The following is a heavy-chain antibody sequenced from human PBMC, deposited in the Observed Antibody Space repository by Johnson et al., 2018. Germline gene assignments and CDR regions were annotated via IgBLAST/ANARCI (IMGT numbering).Heavy chain of an antibody. CDR2: IKSKTDDGTT. V-gene: IGHV3-15*07. J-gene: IGHJ4*02. Sequence: VQLVESGGGSVKPGGSLRLSCSASGFTFSNAWMNWVRQAHGKGLEWVGRIKSKTDDGTTDYATPVKGRFTISRDDSKNSLFLQMNSLKTEDTAVYYFTPARPYYYDRSGYYFNWGQGILVTVSS. CDR3: TPARPYYYDRSGYYFN. CDR1: GFTFSNAW. D-gene: IGHD3-22*01.